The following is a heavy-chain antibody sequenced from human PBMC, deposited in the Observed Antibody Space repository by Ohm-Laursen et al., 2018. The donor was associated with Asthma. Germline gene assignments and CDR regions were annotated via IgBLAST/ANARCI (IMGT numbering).Heavy chain of an antibody. V-gene: IGHV3-9*01. D-gene: IGHD6-6*01. J-gene: IGHJ4*02. CDR3: AKDREYRSSSSLDY. CDR1: GFTFDDYA. CDR2: ISWNSGSI. Sequence: LRLSCTASGFTFDDYAMHWVRQVPGKGLVWVSGISWNSGSIGYADSVKGRFTISRDNAKNSLYLQMNSLRAEDTALYYCAKDREYRSSSSLDYWGQGTLVTVSS.